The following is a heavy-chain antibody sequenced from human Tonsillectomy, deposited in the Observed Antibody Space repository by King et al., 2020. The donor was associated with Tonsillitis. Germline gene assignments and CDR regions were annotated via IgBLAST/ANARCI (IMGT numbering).Heavy chain of an antibody. J-gene: IGHJ3*02. V-gene: IGHV3-7*03. CDR2: IKQDGSRK. CDR1: GFFFGDYW. D-gene: IGHD3-16*01. Sequence: VQLVESGGGLVQPGGSLRLSCTASGFFFGDYWMTWVRQAPGKGLEWVANIKQDGSRKNYVDSAEGRFTVSRDNDKDSVYLQMNNLRAEDTAVYYCARDVTPSGINFYYDCLDIWGQGTMVTVSS. CDR3: ARDVTPSGINFYYDCLDI.